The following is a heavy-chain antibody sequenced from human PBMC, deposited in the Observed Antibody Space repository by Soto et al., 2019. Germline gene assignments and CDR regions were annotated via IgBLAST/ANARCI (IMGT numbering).Heavy chain of an antibody. CDR1: GGSISSSSYY. J-gene: IGHJ6*02. Sequence: SETLSLTCTVSGGSISSSSYYWGWIRQPPGKGLEWIGSIYYSGSTYYNPSLKSRVTISVDTSKNQFSLKLSSVTAADTAVYYCARALGGLLDGMDVWGQGTTVTVSS. CDR3: ARALGGLLDGMDV. D-gene: IGHD2-8*02. CDR2: IYYSGST. V-gene: IGHV4-39*01.